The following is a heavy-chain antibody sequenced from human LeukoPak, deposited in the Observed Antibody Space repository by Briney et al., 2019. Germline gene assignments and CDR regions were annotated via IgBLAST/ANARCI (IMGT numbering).Heavy chain of an antibody. CDR2: INHSGST. V-gene: IGHV4-34*01. CDR3: AADFSQ. Sequence: PSETLSLTCAVYGGSFSGYYWSWIRQPPGKGLEWIGEINHSGSTNYNPSLKSRVTVSVDTSKNRFSLRLNAVTPADTAVYYCAADFSQWGQGTLVTPSS. CDR1: GGSFSGYY. J-gene: IGHJ4*02.